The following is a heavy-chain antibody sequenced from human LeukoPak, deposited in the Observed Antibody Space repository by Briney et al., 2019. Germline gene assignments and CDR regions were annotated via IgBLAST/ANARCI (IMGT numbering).Heavy chain of an antibody. J-gene: IGHJ4*02. CDR1: GFTLSSYA. D-gene: IGHD5-18*01. CDR2: ISGGGGST. V-gene: IGHV3-23*01. Sequence: GGSLRLSCAASGFTLSSYAISWVRQAPGKGLEWVSAISGGGGSTYYAVFVKGRFIIFRDNSKNTLYLQMNSLSAEDTAVSYCAKSTAGYSYGQLDYWGQGTLVTVSS. CDR3: AKSTAGYSYGQLDY.